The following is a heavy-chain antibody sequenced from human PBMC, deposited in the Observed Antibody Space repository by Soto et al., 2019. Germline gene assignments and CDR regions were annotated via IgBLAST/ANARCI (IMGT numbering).Heavy chain of an antibody. CDR2: ISAHNGNT. Sequence: QVHLVQSGAEVKKPGASVKVSCKGSGYTFTSYGITWVRQAPGQGLEWMGWISAHNGNTDYAQRLQGRVTVTRDTCTSTAYMELRSLRSDDPAVYYCARGRYGDYWGQGALVTVSS. V-gene: IGHV1-18*01. D-gene: IGHD1-1*01. CDR3: ARGRYGDY. J-gene: IGHJ4*02. CDR1: GYTFTSYG.